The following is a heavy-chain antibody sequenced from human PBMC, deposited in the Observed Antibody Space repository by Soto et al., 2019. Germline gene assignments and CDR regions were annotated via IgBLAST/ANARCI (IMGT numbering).Heavy chain of an antibody. V-gene: IGHV3-21*01. CDR2: ISSSSSYI. D-gene: IGHD3-16*01. CDR3: ARDRPMITFGGVMDAFDI. Sequence: GGSLRLSCAASGFTFSSYSMNWVRQAPGKGLEWVSSISSSSSYIYYADSVKGRFTISRDNAKNSLYLQMNSLRAEDTAVYYCARDRPMITFGGVMDAFDIWGQGTMVTVSS. CDR1: GFTFSSYS. J-gene: IGHJ3*02.